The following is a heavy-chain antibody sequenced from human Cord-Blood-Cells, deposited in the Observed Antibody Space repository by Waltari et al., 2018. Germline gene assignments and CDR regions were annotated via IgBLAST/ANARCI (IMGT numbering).Heavy chain of an antibody. CDR1: GGSVSSGSYY. CDR3: ARLDRQADFWSGYYIDY. Sequence: QVQLQESGPGLVKPSETLSLTYTVSGGSVSSGSYYWSWIRQPPGKGLEWIGYIYYSGSTNYNPSLKSRVTISVDTSKNQFSLKLSSVTAADTAVYYCARLDRQADFWSGYYIDYWGQGTLVTVSS. D-gene: IGHD3-3*01. V-gene: IGHV4-61*01. J-gene: IGHJ4*02. CDR2: IYYSGST.